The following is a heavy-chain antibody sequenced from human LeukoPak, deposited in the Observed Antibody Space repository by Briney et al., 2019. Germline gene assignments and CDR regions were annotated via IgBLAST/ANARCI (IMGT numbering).Heavy chain of an antibody. J-gene: IGHJ5*02. CDR1: GFTFSSYW. Sequence: AGGSLRLSYAASGFTFSSYWMSWVRQAPGKGLEWVANIKQDGSEKYYVHSVKGRFTISRDHAKDSLYLQMNDLRAEDTAVYYCARGSGLWSCSPWGQGTLVTVSS. CDR3: ARGSGLWSCSP. D-gene: IGHD3-3*01. CDR2: IKQDGSEK. V-gene: IGHV3-7*01.